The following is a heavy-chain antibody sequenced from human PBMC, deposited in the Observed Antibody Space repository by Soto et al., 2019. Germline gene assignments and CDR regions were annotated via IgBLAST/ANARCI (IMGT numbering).Heavy chain of an antibody. CDR3: ARDLFDY. Sequence: GGSLRLSCAASGITFSKAWMNWVRQAPGKGLEWVANINEDGSEKYYVDSAKGRFTISKDNAKNSLYLQMSSLRAEETAVYHCARDLFDYWGQGTLVNVSS. V-gene: IGHV3-7*01. CDR2: INEDGSEK. CDR1: GITFSKAW. J-gene: IGHJ4*02.